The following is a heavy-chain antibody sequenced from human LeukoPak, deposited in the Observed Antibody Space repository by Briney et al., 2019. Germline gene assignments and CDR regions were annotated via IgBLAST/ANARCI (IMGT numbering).Heavy chain of an antibody. D-gene: IGHD3-22*01. J-gene: IGHJ6*02. CDR2: IYYSGST. V-gene: IGHV4-31*03. CDR1: GGSISSGGYY. CDR3: ARDRLNYYDSSGYYSENYYYGMDV. Sequence: PSQTLSLTCTVSGGSISSGGYYWSWIRQHPGKGLEWIGYIYYSGSTYYNPSLKSRVTISVDTSKNQFSLKLSSVTAADTAVYYCARDRLNYYDSSGYYSENYYYGMDVWGQGTTVTVSS.